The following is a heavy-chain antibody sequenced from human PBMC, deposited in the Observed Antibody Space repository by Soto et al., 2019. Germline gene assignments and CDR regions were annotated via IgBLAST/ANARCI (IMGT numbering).Heavy chain of an antibody. D-gene: IGHD3-3*01. V-gene: IGHV3-30*18. CDR1: GFTFSSYG. CDR3: AKDRLFLALYYCYGMDV. Sequence: QVQLVESGGGVVQPGRSLRLSCAASGFTFSSYGMHWVRQAPGKGLEWVAVISYDGSNKYYADSVKGRLTISRDNSKNQLYLQMNSLRAEDTAVYYCAKDRLFLALYYCYGMDVWGQGTTVTVSS. J-gene: IGHJ6*02. CDR2: ISYDGSNK.